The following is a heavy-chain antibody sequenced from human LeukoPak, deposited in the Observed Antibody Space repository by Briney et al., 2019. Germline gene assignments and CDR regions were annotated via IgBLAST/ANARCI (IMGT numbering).Heavy chain of an antibody. Sequence: PGGSLRLSCEASGFTFSSYAIRWVRQAPGTGLEWVSSIPGSGGATYYADSVRGRFSISRDSSKNTVYLQMNSLRDEDTAVYYCARARPWHSSRSYYFGMDVWGHGTTVTVSS. CDR3: ARARPWHSSRSYYFGMDV. CDR1: GFTFSSYA. D-gene: IGHD3-22*01. V-gene: IGHV3-23*01. J-gene: IGHJ6*02. CDR2: IPGSGGAT.